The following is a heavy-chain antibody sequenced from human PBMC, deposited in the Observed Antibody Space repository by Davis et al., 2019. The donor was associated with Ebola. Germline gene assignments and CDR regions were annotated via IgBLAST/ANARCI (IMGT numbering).Heavy chain of an antibody. CDR2: INGDGSTT. J-gene: IGHJ6*03. CDR1: GFTFSSYA. D-gene: IGHD2-2*02. V-gene: IGHV3-74*01. Sequence: GESLKISCAASGFTFSSYAMHWVRQSPGKGLVWVSRINGDGSTTNYADSVKGRFTISRDNAKNTLFLQMNSLRAEDTAVYYCAKGGYFSSTSCYKYYYYYTDVWGKGTTVTVSS. CDR3: AKGGYFSSTSCYKYYYYYTDV.